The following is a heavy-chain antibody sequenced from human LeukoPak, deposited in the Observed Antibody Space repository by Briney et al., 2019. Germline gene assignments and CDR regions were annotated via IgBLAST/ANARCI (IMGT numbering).Heavy chain of an antibody. CDR1: GFTFSSYT. CDR3: ARGVSGGGLDY. CDR2: ISYDGSNK. Sequence: PGRSLRLSCAASGFTFSSYTMHWVRQAPGKGLEWVAVISYDGSNKHYADSVKGRFTVSRDNSQDTLYLQMNSLIPEDTALYYCARGVSGGGLDYWGQGTLVPVSS. J-gene: IGHJ4*02. V-gene: IGHV3-30-3*01. D-gene: IGHD2-15*01.